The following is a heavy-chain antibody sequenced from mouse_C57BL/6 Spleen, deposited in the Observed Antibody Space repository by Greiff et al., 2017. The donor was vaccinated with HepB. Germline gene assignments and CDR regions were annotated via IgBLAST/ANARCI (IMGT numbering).Heavy chain of an antibody. CDR3: ARPNYYGSSWYWYFDG. CDR2: INPNNGGT. Sequence: EVQLQQSGPELVKPGASVKIPCKASGYTFTDYNMDWVKQSPGKSLEWIGDINPNNGGTIYNQKFKGKATLTVDKSSSTAYMELRSLTSEDTAVYYCARPNYYGSSWYWYFDGGGTGTTVTVSS. D-gene: IGHD1-1*01. J-gene: IGHJ1*03. V-gene: IGHV1-18*01. CDR1: GYTFTDYN.